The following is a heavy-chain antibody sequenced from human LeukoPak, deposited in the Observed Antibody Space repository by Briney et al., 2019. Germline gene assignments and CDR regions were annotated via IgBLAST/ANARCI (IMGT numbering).Heavy chain of an antibody. Sequence: SVKVSCKASGYTFSTYGISWVRQAPGQGLEWMGRIIPILGIANYAQKFQGRVTITADKSTSTAYMELSSLRSEDTAVYYCVRTYDSSGYYAYWGQGTLVTVSS. D-gene: IGHD3-22*01. V-gene: IGHV1-69*04. CDR1: GYTFSTYG. CDR3: VRTYDSSGYYAY. CDR2: IIPILGIA. J-gene: IGHJ4*02.